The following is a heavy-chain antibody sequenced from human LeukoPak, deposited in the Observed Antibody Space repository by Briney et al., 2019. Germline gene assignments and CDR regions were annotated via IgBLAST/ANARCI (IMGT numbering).Heavy chain of an antibody. CDR1: GGPFSGYY. D-gene: IGHD1-26*01. J-gene: IGHJ4*02. V-gene: IGHV4-34*01. CDR2: INHSEST. CDR3: AGDSRIGRGNY. Sequence: SETLSLICAVYGGPFSGYYWSWIRQPPGKGLEWIGEINHSESTNYNPSLTSRFTISVGTSKNRFSLKLSSVTAADTAVYYCAGDSRIGRGNYWGQGTLATVSS.